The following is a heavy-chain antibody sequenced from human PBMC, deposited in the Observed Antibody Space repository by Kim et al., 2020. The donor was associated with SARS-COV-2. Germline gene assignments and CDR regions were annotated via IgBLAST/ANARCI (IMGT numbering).Heavy chain of an antibody. D-gene: IGHD1-26*01. CDR2: IIPIFGTA. CDR1: GGTFSSYA. CDR3: AREIEVGANYGY. J-gene: IGHJ4*02. V-gene: IGHV1-69*13. Sequence: SVKVSCKASGGTFSSYAISWVRQAPGQGLEWMGGIIPIFGTANYAQKFQGRVTITADESTSTAYMELSSLRSEDTAVYYCAREIEVGANYGYWGQGTLVTVSS.